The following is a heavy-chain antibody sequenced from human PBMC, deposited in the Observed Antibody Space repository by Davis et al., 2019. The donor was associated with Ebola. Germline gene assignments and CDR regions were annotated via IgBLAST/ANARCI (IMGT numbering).Heavy chain of an antibody. CDR3: ARQGLRRDGYNYHLADY. CDR1: GGSISSGGYY. J-gene: IGHJ4*02. CDR2: IYYSGST. V-gene: IGHV4-61*08. D-gene: IGHD5-24*01. Sequence: SETLSLTCTVSGGSISSGGYYWSWIRQHPGKGLEWIGYIYYSGSTNYNPSLKSRVTISVDTSKNQFSLKLSSVTAADTAVYYCARQGLRRDGYNYHLADYWGQGTLVTVSS.